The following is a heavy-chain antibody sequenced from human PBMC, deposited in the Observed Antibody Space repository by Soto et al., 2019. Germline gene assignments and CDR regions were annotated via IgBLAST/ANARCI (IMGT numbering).Heavy chain of an antibody. CDR1: GYDVTAYD. CDR3: GRGPSPRAPAGGTPYYYAMDV. CDR2: MNPINGAT. V-gene: IGHV1-8*02. Sequence: GTSVKVSCKASGYDVTAYDINWVRQASGQGLEWMGWMNPINGATGSARRFQGRVSMTRNTDTGTAYLELTSLRSDDTAVYYCGRGPSPRAPAGGTPYYYAMDVWGQGTTVTVSS. J-gene: IGHJ6*02. D-gene: IGHD6-13*01.